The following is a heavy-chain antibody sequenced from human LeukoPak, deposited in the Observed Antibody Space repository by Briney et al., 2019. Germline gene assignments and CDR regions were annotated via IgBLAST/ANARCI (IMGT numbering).Heavy chain of an antibody. CDR1: GGSFSIYY. Sequence: SETLSLTCTVSGGSFSIYYWSCIRQPAGKELEWIGRIYTSGSTNYNPSLKSRVTMSVDTSKNQFSLNLNSVTAADRAVYYCARGPTTVTRAFDYWGQGTLVTVSS. CDR2: IYTSGST. V-gene: IGHV4-4*07. CDR3: ARGPTTVTRAFDY. J-gene: IGHJ4*02. D-gene: IGHD4-17*01.